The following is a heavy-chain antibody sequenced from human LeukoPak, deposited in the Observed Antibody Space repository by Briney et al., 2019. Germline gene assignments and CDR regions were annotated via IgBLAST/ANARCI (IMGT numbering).Heavy chain of an antibody. CDR2: IFNTGNT. Sequence: SETLSLTCTVSSGSINSHYWGWIRQPPGKGLEWIGYIFNTGNTNYNPSLTSRVTISVDTSRTQFSLRLSSVTAADTPIYYCSSRAIEVDPYGVFAYWSQGTLVTVSS. D-gene: IGHD2-8*01. J-gene: IGHJ4*02. V-gene: IGHV4-59*11. CDR3: SSRAIEVDPYGVFAY. CDR1: SGSINSHY.